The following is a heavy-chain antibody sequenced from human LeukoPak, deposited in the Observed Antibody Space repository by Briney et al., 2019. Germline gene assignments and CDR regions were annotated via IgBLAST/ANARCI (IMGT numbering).Heavy chain of an antibody. CDR1: GYTFTGYY. CDR2: INPNSGGT. D-gene: IGHD4-17*01. J-gene: IGHJ5*02. V-gene: IGHV1-2*02. CDR3: ARADYGDLYNWFDP. Sequence: ASVKVSCKASGYTFTGYYMHWVRQAPGQGLEWMGWINPNSGGTNYAQKFQGRVTMTRDTSISTAYMELSRLRSDDTAAYYCARADYGDLYNWFDPWGQGTLVTVSS.